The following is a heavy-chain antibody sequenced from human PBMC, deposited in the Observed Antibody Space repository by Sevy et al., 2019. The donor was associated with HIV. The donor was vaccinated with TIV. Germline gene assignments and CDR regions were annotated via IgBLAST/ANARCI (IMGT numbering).Heavy chain of an antibody. CDR1: GYTFTRYG. Sequence: ASVKVSCKASGYTFTRYGISWVRQAPGQGLEWMGWISAYNGNTNYAQKLQGRVTMTTDTSTSTAYMELRSLRSDDTAVYYCARDRADIVVVVAATGNDYWGQGTLVTVSS. V-gene: IGHV1-18*01. D-gene: IGHD2-15*01. J-gene: IGHJ4*02. CDR2: ISAYNGNT. CDR3: ARDRADIVVVVAATGNDY.